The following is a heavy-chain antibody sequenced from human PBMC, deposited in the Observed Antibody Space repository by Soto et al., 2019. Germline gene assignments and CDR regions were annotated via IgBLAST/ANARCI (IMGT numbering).Heavy chain of an antibody. J-gene: IGHJ5*02. CDR2: ISAYNGNT. D-gene: IGHD4-17*01. V-gene: IGHV1-18*04. CDR3: ARGAEDYGDSNWFDP. Sequence: QVQLVQSGAEVKKPGASVKVSCKASGYTFTSYGISWVRQSPGQGLARMGWISAYNGNTNYAQKLQGRVTMTTDTSTIKAYMELRSLRSDDTAVYYCARGAEDYGDSNWFDPWGQGTLVTVSS. CDR1: GYTFTSYG.